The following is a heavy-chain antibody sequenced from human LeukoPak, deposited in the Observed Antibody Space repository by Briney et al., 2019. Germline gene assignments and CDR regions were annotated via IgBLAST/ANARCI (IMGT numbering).Heavy chain of an antibody. D-gene: IGHD5-12*01. V-gene: IGHV3-23*01. J-gene: IGHJ4*02. CDR3: AKGAYDYIEIGYFDS. Sequence: GGSLRLSCAASGFTFNRYGMNWVRQAPGKGLEWVSVLIGSSGSTDYADSVKGRFTISRDNSKNTVFLQMNSLRAEDTAIYYCAKGAYDYIEIGYFDSWGQGTLVTVSS. CDR2: LIGSSGST. CDR1: GFTFNRYG.